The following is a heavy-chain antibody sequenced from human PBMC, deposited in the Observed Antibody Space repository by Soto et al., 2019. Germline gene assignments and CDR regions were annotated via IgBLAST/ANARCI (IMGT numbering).Heavy chain of an antibody. J-gene: IGHJ6*02. D-gene: IGHD2-2*01. CDR2: IYHTGCR. V-gene: IGHV4-4*02. Sequence: PSETLALTCFVSGDSINNTYWWSWVRQAPGKGLGWIGEIYHTGCRSYMPSLRGRVTLSVDTSKNQFSLKLTSVTAADTAVYYCARAVYCTTANCWDDFHYYNIDVWGQGTAVTV. CDR1: GDSINNTYW. CDR3: ARAVYCTTANCWDDFHYYNIDV.